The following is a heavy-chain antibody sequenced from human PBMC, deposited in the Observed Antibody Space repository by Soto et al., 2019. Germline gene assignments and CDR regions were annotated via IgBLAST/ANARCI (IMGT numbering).Heavy chain of an antibody. V-gene: IGHV3-7*01. CDR2: IKQDGSEK. D-gene: IGHD5-18*01. J-gene: IGHJ4*02. CDR1: GFTFSSYW. CDR3: ARARGYSYGSDVDY. Sequence: EVQLVESGGGLVQPGGSLRLSCAASGFTFSSYWMSWVRQAPGKGLEWVANIKQDGSEKYYVDSVKGRFTISRDNAXNSLYLQMNSMRAEDTAVYYCARARGYSYGSDVDYWGQGTLVTVSS.